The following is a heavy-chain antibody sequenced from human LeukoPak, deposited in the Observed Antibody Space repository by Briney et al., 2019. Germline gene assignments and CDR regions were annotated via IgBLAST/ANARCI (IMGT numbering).Heavy chain of an antibody. CDR1: GGSISSYY. CDR3: ARVRRGSRGYYYYMDV. D-gene: IGHD1-26*01. Sequence: ASETLSLTCTVSGGSISSYYWSWIRQPPGKGLEWIGYIYYSGSTNYNPSLKSRVTISVDTSKNQFSLKLSSVTAADTAVYYCARVRRGSRGYYYYMDVWGKGTTATVSS. CDR2: IYYSGST. J-gene: IGHJ6*03. V-gene: IGHV4-59*01.